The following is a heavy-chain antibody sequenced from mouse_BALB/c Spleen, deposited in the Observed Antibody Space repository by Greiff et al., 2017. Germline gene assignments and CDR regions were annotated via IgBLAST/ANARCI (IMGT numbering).Heavy chain of an antibody. D-gene: IGHD1-1*01. J-gene: IGHJ2*01. CDR1: GFTFSDYY. CDR2: ISDGGSYT. Sequence: EVQLVESGGGLVKPGGSLKLSCAASGFTFSDYYMYWVRQTPEKRLEWVATISDGGSYTYYPDSVKGRFTISRDNAKNNLYLQMSSLKSEDTAMYYCARDGDYGSSYYFDYWGQGTTLTVSS. V-gene: IGHV5-4*02. CDR3: ARDGDYGSSYYFDY.